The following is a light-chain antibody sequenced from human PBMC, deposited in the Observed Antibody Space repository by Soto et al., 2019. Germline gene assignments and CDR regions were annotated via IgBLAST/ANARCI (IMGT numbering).Light chain of an antibody. CDR3: SSYTSSSTDV. V-gene: IGLV2-14*01. Sequence: SVLTQPASVSGSPGQSITISCTGTSSDVGGYNYVSWYQQHPGKAPKLMIYDVSNRPSGVSSRFSGSKSGNTASLTISGLQAEDEADYYCSSYTSSSTDVFGTGTKVTVL. CDR1: SSDVGGYNY. CDR2: DVS. J-gene: IGLJ1*01.